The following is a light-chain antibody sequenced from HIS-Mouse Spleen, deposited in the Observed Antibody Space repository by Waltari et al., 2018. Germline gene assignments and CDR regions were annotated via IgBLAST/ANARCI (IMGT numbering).Light chain of an antibody. Sequence: SYELTQQPSVSVSPGHTARITCSGDALPKKYAYWYQQKSGQAPVLVIYEDSKRPSGIPERFSGSSSGTMATLTISGAQVEDEADYYCYSTDSSGNHRVFGGGTKLTVL. CDR1: ALPKKY. J-gene: IGLJ2*01. CDR2: EDS. V-gene: IGLV3-10*01. CDR3: YSTDSSGNHRV.